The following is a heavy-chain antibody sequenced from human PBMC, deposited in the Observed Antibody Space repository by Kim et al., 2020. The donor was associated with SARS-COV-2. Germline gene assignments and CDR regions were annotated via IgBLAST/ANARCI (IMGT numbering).Heavy chain of an antibody. CDR3: ARDLSRFVDLWGIVGASPLSNGMDV. V-gene: IGHV1-46*01. CDR1: GYTFTSYY. D-gene: IGHD1-26*01. Sequence: ASVKVSCKASGYTFTSYYMHWVRQAPGQGLEWMGIINPSGGSTSYAQKFQGRVTMTRDTSTSIVYMELSSLRSEDTAVYYSARDLSRFVDLWGIVGASPLSNGMDVWGQGTTVTVSS. J-gene: IGHJ6*02. CDR2: INPSGGST.